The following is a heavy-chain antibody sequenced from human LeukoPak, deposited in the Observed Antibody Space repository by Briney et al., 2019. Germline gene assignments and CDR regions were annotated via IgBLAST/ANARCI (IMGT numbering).Heavy chain of an antibody. CDR1: GGSISSSSYY. J-gene: IGHJ4*02. CDR3: ARGVLRYFDWLLGDFDY. D-gene: IGHD3-9*01. CDR2: IYYSGST. Sequence: SETLSLTCTVSGGSISSSSYYWGWIRQPPGKGLEWIGSIYYSGSTYYNPSLKSRVTISVDTSKNQFSLKLSSVTAADTAVYYCARGVLRYFDWLLGDFDYWGQGTLVTVSS. V-gene: IGHV4-39*07.